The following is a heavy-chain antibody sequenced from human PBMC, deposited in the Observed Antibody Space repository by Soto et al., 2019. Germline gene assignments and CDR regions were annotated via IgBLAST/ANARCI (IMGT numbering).Heavy chain of an antibody. CDR3: ARSHSFDGSIYHYYFDF. CDR1: GGSISTYY. CDR2: IYASGAT. V-gene: IGHV4-59*01. J-gene: IGHJ4*02. Sequence: SETLSLTCTVSGGSISTYYWSWIRQPPGGILEWIGYIYASGATTYNPSLESRVTMSVDMPNNEFSLELTSLTAADTAVYYCARSHSFDGSIYHYYFDFWGQGTLVTVSS. D-gene: IGHD3-10*01.